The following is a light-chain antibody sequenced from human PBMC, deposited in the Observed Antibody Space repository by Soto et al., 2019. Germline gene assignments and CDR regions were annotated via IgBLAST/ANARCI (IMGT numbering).Light chain of an antibody. J-gene: IGLJ1*01. V-gene: IGLV2-14*01. CDR2: EVS. CDR3: SSFTSAYTFV. Sequence: QSVLTQPASVSGSSGQSIAISRTGTSSDVGGYNYVSWYQQHPGKAPKLLLSEVSKRPSGVSDRFSGSKSGNTASLTIPGLQTQDEADYYCSSFTSAYTFVFGTGTKAPS. CDR1: SSDVGGYNY.